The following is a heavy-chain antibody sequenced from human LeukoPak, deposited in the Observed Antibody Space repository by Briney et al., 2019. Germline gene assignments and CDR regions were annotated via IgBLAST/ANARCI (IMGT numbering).Heavy chain of an antibody. J-gene: IGHJ4*02. V-gene: IGHV1-2*06. Sequence: ASVKVSCKASGYTFTGYYMHWVRQAPGQGLEWMGRINPNSGGTNYAQKFQGRVTMTWDTSTSTVYMELSSLRSEDTAVYYCARAKQWELRLLDYWGQGTLVTVSS. D-gene: IGHD1-26*01. CDR2: INPNSGGT. CDR1: GYTFTGYY. CDR3: ARAKQWELRLLDY.